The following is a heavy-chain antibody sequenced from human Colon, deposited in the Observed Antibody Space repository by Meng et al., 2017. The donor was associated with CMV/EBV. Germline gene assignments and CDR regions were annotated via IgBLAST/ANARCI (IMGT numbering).Heavy chain of an antibody. CDR3: ATVSGGDFDY. CDR1: VYTFTVYF. CDR2: INPNSGGT. V-gene: IGHV1-2*02. J-gene: IGHJ4*02. Sequence: VELVRWGVEVKKPGSSVKVSCKASVYTFTVYFMYWVRQAPGQGLWGMGSINPNSGGTNYAQKFQGRVTMTRDTSINTAYMELSSLRSDDTAVYYCATVSGGDFDYCGQGTLVTVPS. D-gene: IGHD1-26*01.